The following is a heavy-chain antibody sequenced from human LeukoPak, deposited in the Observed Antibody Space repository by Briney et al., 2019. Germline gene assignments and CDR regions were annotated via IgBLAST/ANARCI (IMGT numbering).Heavy chain of an antibody. J-gene: IGHJ4*02. CDR1: GFTFSSYS. V-gene: IGHV3-23*01. CDR2: ISGSGGST. Sequence: PGGSLRLSCAASGFTFSSYSMNWVRQAPGKGLEWVSAISGSGGSTYYADSVKGRFTISRDNSKNTLYLQMNSLRAEDTAVYYCTIRTALVVDWGQGTLVTVSS. D-gene: IGHD2-8*02. CDR3: TIRTALVVD.